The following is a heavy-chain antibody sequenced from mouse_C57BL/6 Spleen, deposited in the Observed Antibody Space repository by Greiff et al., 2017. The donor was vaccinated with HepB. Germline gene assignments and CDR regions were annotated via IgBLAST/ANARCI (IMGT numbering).Heavy chain of an antibody. V-gene: IGHV1-69*01. D-gene: IGHD1-1*01. CDR2: IDPSDSYT. CDR3: ARRDYYGSSTYYYAMDY. J-gene: IGHJ4*01. Sequence: QVQLKQPGAELVMPGASVKLSCKASGYTFTSYWMHWVKQRPGQGLEWIGEIDPSDSYTNYNQKFKGKSTLTVDKSSSTAYMQLSSLTSEDSAVYYCARRDYYGSSTYYYAMDYWGQGTSVTVSS. CDR1: GYTFTSYW.